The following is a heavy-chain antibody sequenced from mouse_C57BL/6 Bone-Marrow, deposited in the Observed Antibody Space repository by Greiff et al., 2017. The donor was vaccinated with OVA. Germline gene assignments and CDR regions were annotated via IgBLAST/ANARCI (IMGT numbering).Heavy chain of an antibody. V-gene: IGHV1-64*01. J-gene: IGHJ1*03. D-gene: IGHD1-1*01. CDR2: IHPNSGST. CDR3: ARERFYYYGSSPYWYFDV. CDR1: GYTFTSYW. Sequence: QVQLQQPGAELVKPGASVKLSCKASGYTFTSYWMNWVKQRPGQGLEWIGMIHPNSGSTNYNEKFKSKATLTVDKSSSTAYMQLSSLTSEDSAVYYCARERFYYYGSSPYWYFDVWGTGTTVTVSS.